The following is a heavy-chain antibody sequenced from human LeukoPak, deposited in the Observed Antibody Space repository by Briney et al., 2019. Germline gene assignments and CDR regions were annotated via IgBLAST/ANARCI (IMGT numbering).Heavy chain of an antibody. V-gene: IGHV1-18*01. J-gene: IGHJ4*02. CDR3: ARDYYGSGSYYNDDY. Sequence: ASVKVSCKASGYTFTSYGISWVRQAPGQRLEWMGWISPYNGNTNYAQKLQGRITMTTDTSTSTAYMELRSLRSDDTAVYYCARDYYGSGSYYNDDYWGQGTLVTVSS. CDR1: GYTFTSYG. D-gene: IGHD3-10*01. CDR2: ISPYNGNT.